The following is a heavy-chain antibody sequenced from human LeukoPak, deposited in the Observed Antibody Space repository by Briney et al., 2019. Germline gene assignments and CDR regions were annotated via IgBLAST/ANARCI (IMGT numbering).Heavy chain of an antibody. Sequence: GGSLRLSCSASGFTFSTNLHWVRQAPGKGLEFVSAITSNGGSTYYADSVKGRFTISRDNSKNTLYLQMSSLRAEDTAVYYCVTVGMTSIWSYLRFDPRGQGTLVSVPS. CDR1: GFTFSTN. D-gene: IGHD1-26*01. J-gene: IGHJ5*02. CDR3: VTVGMTSIWSYLRFDP. V-gene: IGHV3-64D*08. CDR2: ITSNGGST.